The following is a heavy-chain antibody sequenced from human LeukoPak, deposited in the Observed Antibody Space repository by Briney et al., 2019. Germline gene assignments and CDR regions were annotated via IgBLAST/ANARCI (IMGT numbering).Heavy chain of an antibody. CDR3: ARVGPYCSSTSCFRGFDP. D-gene: IGHD2-2*01. CDR2: ISAYNGNT. Sequence: ASVKVSCKASGYTFTSYGTSWVRQAPGQGLEWMGWISAYNGNTNYAQKLQGRVTMTTDTSTSTAYMELRSLRSDDTAVYYCARVGPYCSSTSCFRGFDPWGQGTLVTVSS. V-gene: IGHV1-18*01. CDR1: GYTFTSYG. J-gene: IGHJ5*02.